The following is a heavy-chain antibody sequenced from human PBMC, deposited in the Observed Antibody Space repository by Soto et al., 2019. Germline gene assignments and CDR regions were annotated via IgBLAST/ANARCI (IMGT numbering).Heavy chain of an antibody. D-gene: IGHD1-1*01. J-gene: IGHJ4*02. CDR3: ALDIESIKGPHHNSVGPGY. Sequence: QVQLVESGGGVVQPGRSLTLSCAASGFTFKNYAMHWVRQAPGKGLEWVAVMSFDGTNTYYAESVRGRVTISRDNSRNTLYLQMSSLRTEDTALFYCALDIESIKGPHHNSVGPGYWGQGTLVSVSS. CDR1: GFTFKNYA. V-gene: IGHV3-30-3*01. CDR2: MSFDGTNT.